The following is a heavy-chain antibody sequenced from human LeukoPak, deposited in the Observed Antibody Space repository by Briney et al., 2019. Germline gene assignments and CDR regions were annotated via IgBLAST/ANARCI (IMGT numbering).Heavy chain of an antibody. D-gene: IGHD3-9*01. CDR3: AKENQYYDILTGLDY. V-gene: IGHV3-30*18. Sequence: GRSLSLSCAASGFTFSSYGMHWVRQAPGKGLEWVAVISYDGSNKYYADSVKGRFTISRDNSKNTLYLQLNSLRTEDTAVYYCAKENQYYDILTGLDYWGQGTLVTVSS. CDR2: ISYDGSNK. J-gene: IGHJ4*02. CDR1: GFTFSSYG.